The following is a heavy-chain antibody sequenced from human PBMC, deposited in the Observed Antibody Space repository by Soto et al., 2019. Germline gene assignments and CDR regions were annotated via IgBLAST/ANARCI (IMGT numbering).Heavy chain of an antibody. J-gene: IGHJ6*02. Sequence: SETLSLTCTVSGGSISSGGYYWGGIRQHPGKGLEWIGYIYYSGSTYYNPSLKSRVTISVDTSKNQFSLKLSSVTAADTAVYYCARGGPHLQWARYYDILTRSVHHYYLAVRAQGTRSPSP. CDR3: ARGGPHLQWARYYDILTRSVHHYYLAV. CDR2: IYYSGST. CDR1: GGSISSGGYY. V-gene: IGHV4-31*03. D-gene: IGHD3-9*01.